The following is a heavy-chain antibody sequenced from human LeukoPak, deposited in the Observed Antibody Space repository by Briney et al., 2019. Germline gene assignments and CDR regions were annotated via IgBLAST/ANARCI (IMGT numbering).Heavy chain of an antibody. D-gene: IGHD2-21*02. CDR1: GFTFSSYE. J-gene: IGHJ4*02. CDR2: ISSSSSYI. CDR3: ARDGLLFPSFDY. V-gene: IGHV3-21*01. Sequence: GGSLRLSCAASGFTFSSYEMNWVRQAPGRGLEWVSSISSSSSYIYYADSVKGRFTISRDNAKNSLYLQMNSLRAEDTAVYYCARDGLLFPSFDYWGQGTLVTVSS.